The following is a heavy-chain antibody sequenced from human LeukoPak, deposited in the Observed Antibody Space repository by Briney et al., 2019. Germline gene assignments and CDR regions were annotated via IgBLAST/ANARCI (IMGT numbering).Heavy chain of an antibody. Sequence: PSDTLSRTCPVYTGSFSNYYWSWIRQAPGKGLQWIGEINQRGSPNDNPSLKSRVIMSVDTSKNHFSLKVTSVTAADTAVYYCARALNMGATTWTPINNFYYFMDVWDKGTTVTVSS. CDR1: TGSFSNYY. CDR3: ARALNMGATTWTPINNFYYFMDV. CDR2: INQRGSP. J-gene: IGHJ6*03. V-gene: IGHV4-34*01. D-gene: IGHD1-26*01.